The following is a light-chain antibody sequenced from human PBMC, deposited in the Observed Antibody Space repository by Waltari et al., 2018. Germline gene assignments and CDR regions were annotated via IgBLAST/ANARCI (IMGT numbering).Light chain of an antibody. V-gene: IGKV1-9*01. CDR1: QGISSY. Sequence: DIQLTQSPSFLSASVGDRVTITCRASQGISSYLVWDQQKPGTAPKVLISAASTLQTGVPSRFSGSGSGTEFTLTISSLQTEDFATYYCQQVNGYPLTFGGGTKVEIK. J-gene: IGKJ4*01. CDR2: AAS. CDR3: QQVNGYPLT.